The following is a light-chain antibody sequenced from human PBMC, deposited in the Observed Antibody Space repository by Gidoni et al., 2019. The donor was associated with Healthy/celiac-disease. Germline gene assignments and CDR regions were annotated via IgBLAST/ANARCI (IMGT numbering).Light chain of an antibody. CDR1: QSISSY. V-gene: IGKV1-39*01. CDR3: LQSYTTVWT. Sequence: DIQMTQSPSSLSASVGDRVTITCRASQSISSYLNWYQQKPGKAPKLLIYTASSLQSGVPSRFSGSGSGTDFTLTISSLQPEDFATYYCLQSYTTVWTFGQGTKVGIK. J-gene: IGKJ1*01. CDR2: TAS.